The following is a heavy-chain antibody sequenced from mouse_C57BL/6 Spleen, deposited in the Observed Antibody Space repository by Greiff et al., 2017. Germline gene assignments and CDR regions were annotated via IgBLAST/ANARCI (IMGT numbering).Heavy chain of an antibody. CDR2: IYHGSGST. D-gene: IGHD2-4*01. CDR1: GYTFTRYW. CDR3: ARPPIYYDYDVRAMDY. Sequence: QVQLQQPGAELVKPGASVKMSCKASGYTFTRYWITWVKQRPGQGLEWIGDIYHGSGSTNYNEKFQSKATLTVDPSSSTASMQLSSLTSEDSAVYYCARPPIYYDYDVRAMDYWGQGTSVTVSS. V-gene: IGHV1-55*01. J-gene: IGHJ4*01.